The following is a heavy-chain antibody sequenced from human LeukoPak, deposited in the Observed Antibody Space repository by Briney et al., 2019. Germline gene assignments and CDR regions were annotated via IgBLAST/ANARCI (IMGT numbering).Heavy chain of an antibody. D-gene: IGHD3-22*01. CDR2: INPNSGGT. CDR3: AAQINYHDSTIWDP. Sequence: ASVKVSCKASGYTFTGYYMHWVRQAPGQGLEWMGWINPNSGGTNYAQKFQGRVTITRDMSTRTAYMELSSLRSEDAAVYYCAAQINYHDSTIWDPWGQGTLVTVSS. V-gene: IGHV1-2*02. CDR1: GYTFTGYY. J-gene: IGHJ5*02.